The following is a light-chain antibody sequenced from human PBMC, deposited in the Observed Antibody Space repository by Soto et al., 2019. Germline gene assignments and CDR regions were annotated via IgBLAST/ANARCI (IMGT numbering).Light chain of an antibody. J-gene: IGKJ4*01. CDR3: QQYGSSPLT. Sequence: EIVLTQSPGTLSLSPGERATLSCRASQSASSSYLAWYQQKPGQAPRLLIYGASSRATGIPDRFSGSGSGTDFTLTISRVEPEDFAVYYCQQYGSSPLTFGEGTKVEIK. CDR1: QSASSSY. CDR2: GAS. V-gene: IGKV3-20*01.